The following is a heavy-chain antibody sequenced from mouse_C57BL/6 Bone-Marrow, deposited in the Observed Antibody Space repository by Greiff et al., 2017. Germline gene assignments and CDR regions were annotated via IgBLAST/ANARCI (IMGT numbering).Heavy chain of an antibody. Sequence: VKLQQPGAELVKPGASVKLSCKASGYTFTSYWMHWVKQRPGQGLEWIGMIHPNSGSTNYNEKFKSKATLTVDKSSSTAYMQLSSLTSEDSAVXYCSRSVPCYGSSDYWGQGTTLTVSS. CDR3: SRSVPCYGSSDY. CDR1: GYTFTSYW. J-gene: IGHJ2*01. CDR2: IHPNSGST. V-gene: IGHV1-64*01. D-gene: IGHD1-1*01.